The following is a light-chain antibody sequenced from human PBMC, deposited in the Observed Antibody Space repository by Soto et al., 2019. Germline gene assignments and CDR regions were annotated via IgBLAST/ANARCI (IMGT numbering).Light chain of an antibody. CDR2: KAS. V-gene: IGKV1-5*03. J-gene: IGKJ2*01. CDR3: QQYNSYPYT. Sequence: DIQMTQSPSTLSASLGDRVTITCRASQSLSTWLAWYQQKPGKAPKLLIYKASSLESGVPSRISGSGSGTEFTLTISSLKPDDFATYHCQQYNSYPYTFVQGTKLEIK. CDR1: QSLSTW.